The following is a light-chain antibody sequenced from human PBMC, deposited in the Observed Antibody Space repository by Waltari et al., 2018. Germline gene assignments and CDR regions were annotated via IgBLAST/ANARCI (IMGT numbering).Light chain of an antibody. J-gene: IGKJ2*02. Sequence: DIVLTQSPDSLALSLGERATISCRSSQSVLSSTNSNNYLAWYQQRPGQPPKLLLYWASPRCSGVPDRFDGCGSGTDFTLTISSLQAEDLAVYYCQQYYTTPCTFGQGTRLEIK. CDR3: QQYYTTPCT. V-gene: IGKV4-1*01. CDR2: WAS. CDR1: QSVLSSTNSNNY.